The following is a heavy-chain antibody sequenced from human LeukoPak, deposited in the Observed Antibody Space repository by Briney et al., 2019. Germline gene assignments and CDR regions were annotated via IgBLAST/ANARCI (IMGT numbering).Heavy chain of an antibody. V-gene: IGHV1-46*01. CDR3: ARLGENGLLTGYFYP. J-gene: IGHJ5*02. CDR1: GYTFTSNY. CDR2: ISPSGGST. D-gene: IGHD3-9*01. Sequence: ASVKVSCKAFGYTFTSNYMHWVRQAPGQGPEWMGVISPSGGSTTYAQKFQGRVTLTRDTSITTTYMDLSRLRSDDTAVYYCARLGENGLLTGYFYPWGQGTLVTVSS.